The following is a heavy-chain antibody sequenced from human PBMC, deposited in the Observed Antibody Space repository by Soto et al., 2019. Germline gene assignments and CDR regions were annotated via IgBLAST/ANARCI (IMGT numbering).Heavy chain of an antibody. CDR1: GFTFSSFG. J-gene: IGHJ4*02. D-gene: IGHD2-2*01. Sequence: QVQLVESGGGVVQPGRSLRLSCAASGFTFSSFGMHWVRQAPGKGLEWVAVTSYDGSDKFYADSVKGRFIISRDNAKNTLYLQINSLRAEDTAVYYCAKDRDAFTAYYFDDWGQGTLVTVSS. V-gene: IGHV3-30*18. CDR2: TSYDGSDK. CDR3: AKDRDAFTAYYFDD.